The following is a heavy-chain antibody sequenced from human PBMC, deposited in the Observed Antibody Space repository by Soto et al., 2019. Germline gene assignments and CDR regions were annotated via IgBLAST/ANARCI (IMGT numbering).Heavy chain of an antibody. D-gene: IGHD3-3*01. CDR3: AKDSRSLTRITIFGVDYMDV. Sequence: GGSLRLSCAASGLTFNSYAMSWVRQAPGKGLEWVAAISDSSSTTYYADSVKGRFTISRDNSKNTLYLQMVSLRVEDTAVYYCAKDSRSLTRITIFGVDYMDVWGKGTTVTVSS. CDR2: ISDSSSTT. J-gene: IGHJ6*03. CDR1: GLTFNSYA. V-gene: IGHV3-23*01.